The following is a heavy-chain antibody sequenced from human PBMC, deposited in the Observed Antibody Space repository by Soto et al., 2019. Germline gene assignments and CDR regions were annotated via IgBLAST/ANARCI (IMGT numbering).Heavy chain of an antibody. CDR1: GFTFSIYA. Sequence: LRLYCAASGFTFSIYAMHWVRQAPGKGLEWVAVISYDGSNKYYADSVKGRFTISRDNSKNTLYLQMNSLRAEDTAVYYCAREPVEMATIDSSDQGFGMDVWGQGTTVTVSS. D-gene: IGHD5-12*01. CDR3: AREPVEMATIDSSDQGFGMDV. J-gene: IGHJ6*02. CDR2: ISYDGSNK. V-gene: IGHV3-30-3*01.